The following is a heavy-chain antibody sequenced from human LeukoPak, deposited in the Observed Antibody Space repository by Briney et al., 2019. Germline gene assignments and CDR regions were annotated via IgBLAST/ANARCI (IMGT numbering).Heavy chain of an antibody. J-gene: IGHJ4*02. D-gene: IGHD6-13*01. CDR2: INSDGNIT. Sequence: GGSLRLSCAASGFTVSSSYMNWVRQAPGKGLVWVSRINSDGNITNYADSVKGRFTISRDNAENTLYLQMNTLRADDTAVYYCAREKQQRGFDYWGQGTLVTVSS. CDR1: GFTVSSSY. V-gene: IGHV3-74*01. CDR3: AREKQQRGFDY.